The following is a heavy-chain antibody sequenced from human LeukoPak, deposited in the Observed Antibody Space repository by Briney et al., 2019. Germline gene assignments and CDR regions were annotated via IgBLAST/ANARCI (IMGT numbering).Heavy chain of an antibody. J-gene: IGHJ4*02. Sequence: QTGRSLRLSCAASGFTFSSYGMHWVRQAPGKGLEWVAVISYDGSNKYYADSVKGRFTISRDNSKNTLYLQMNSLRAEDTAVYYCATREYSSSWYFDYWGQGTLVTVSS. CDR3: ATREYSSSWYFDY. CDR2: ISYDGSNK. CDR1: GFTFSSYG. V-gene: IGHV3-30*03. D-gene: IGHD6-6*01.